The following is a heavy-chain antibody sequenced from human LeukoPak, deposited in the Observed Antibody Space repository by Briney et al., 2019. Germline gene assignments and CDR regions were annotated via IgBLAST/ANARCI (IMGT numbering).Heavy chain of an antibody. J-gene: IGHJ4*02. CDR1: GFTFSSYS. D-gene: IGHD3-10*01. CDR2: ISSSSTYI. V-gene: IGHV3-21*04. Sequence: GGSLRLSCAASGFTFSSYSMNWVRQAPGKGLEWVSCISSSSTYIHYADSVKGRFTISRDNSKNTLFLQMNSLRAEDTAVYYCAKALGRGAHGSGPFDYWGQGALVTVSS. CDR3: AKALGRGAHGSGPFDY.